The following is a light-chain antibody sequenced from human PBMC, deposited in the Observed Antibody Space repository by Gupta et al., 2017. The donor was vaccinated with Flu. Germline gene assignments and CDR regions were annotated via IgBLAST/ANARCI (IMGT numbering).Light chain of an antibody. CDR2: ENN. Sequence: QSVLTPPPSVSAAPGQKVPIPCSGGSAIFGSNFVSWYQQRPGTAPNLLIYENNKRPSGMPDRFSGSKSGTSATLDITGLQTGDEADYYCGTWDSTLSAGGLFGGGTKLTVL. V-gene: IGLV1-51*02. CDR1: SAIFGSNF. CDR3: GTWDSTLSAGGL. J-gene: IGLJ3*02.